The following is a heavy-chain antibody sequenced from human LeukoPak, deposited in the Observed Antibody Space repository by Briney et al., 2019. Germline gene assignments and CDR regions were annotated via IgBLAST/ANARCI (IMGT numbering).Heavy chain of an antibody. D-gene: IGHD3-22*01. V-gene: IGHV4-59*01. J-gene: IGHJ4*02. CDR2: IYYSGST. Sequence: SETLSLTCTVSGGSISSYYWSWIRQPPGKGLEWIGYIYYSGSTNYNPSLKSRVTISVDTSKNQFSLKLSSETAADTAVYYCARGTHDSSGYYFDYWGQGTLATVSS. CDR1: GGSISSYY. CDR3: ARGTHDSSGYYFDY.